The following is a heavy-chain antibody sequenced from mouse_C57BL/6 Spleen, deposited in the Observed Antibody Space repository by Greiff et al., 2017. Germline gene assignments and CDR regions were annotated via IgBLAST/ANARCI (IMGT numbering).Heavy chain of an antibody. J-gene: IGHJ1*03. CDR1: GYAFSSSW. V-gene: IGHV1-82*01. CDR3: ARGYYYGSSYGYFDV. CDR2: IYPGDGDT. D-gene: IGHD1-1*01. Sequence: QVQLKESGPELVKPGASVKISCKASGYAFSSSWMNWVKQRPGKGLEWIGRIYPGDGDTNYNGKFKGKATLTADKSSSTSYMQLSRLTSEYSAVYFCARGYYYGSSYGYFDVWGTGTTVTVSS.